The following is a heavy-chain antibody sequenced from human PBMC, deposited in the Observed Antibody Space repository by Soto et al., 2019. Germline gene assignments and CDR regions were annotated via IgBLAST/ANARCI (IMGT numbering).Heavy chain of an antibody. Sequence: QVQLVQSGAEVKKPGSSVKVSCKASGGTFDNYAIAGVRQAHGQGLEWLGGIIPMLESANYAEKFQGRVPITADEATPTAYMEVSSLTSEDTAVYYCAWPYHYARVGKTFFYYGMDVWGQGTTVTVAS. D-gene: IGHD3-22*01. CDR2: IIPMLESA. CDR3: AWPYHYARVGKTFFYYGMDV. CDR1: GGTFDNYA. V-gene: IGHV1-69*12. J-gene: IGHJ6*02.